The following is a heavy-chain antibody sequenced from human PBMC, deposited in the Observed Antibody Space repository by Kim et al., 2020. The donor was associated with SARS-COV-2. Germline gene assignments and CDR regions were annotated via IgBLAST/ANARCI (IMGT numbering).Heavy chain of an antibody. CDR3: ARREEDRSSGWYRGAYDI. CDR1: GFTFSSYW. Sequence: GGSLRLSCAASGFTFSSYWMSWVRQAPGKGLEWVANIKQDGSDKEYVDAVKGRFTIPRDNADNSLYLQLNSLRAEATAVDYCARREEDRSSGWYRGAYDIWGQGTMVTVSS. D-gene: IGHD6-19*01. J-gene: IGHJ3*02. V-gene: IGHV3-7*03. CDR2: IKQDGSDK.